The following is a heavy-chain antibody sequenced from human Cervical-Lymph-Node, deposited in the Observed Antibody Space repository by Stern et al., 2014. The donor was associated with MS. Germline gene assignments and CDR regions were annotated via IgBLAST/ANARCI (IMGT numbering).Heavy chain of an antibody. CDR2: IIPTFGVT. Sequence: VQLVQSGAEVKQPGSSVNVSCKASGGTFRSYGFSWVRQAPGQGLEWMGGIIPTFGVTNYEQKYQGRVTIIADESTNTVCMELSSLRSEDTAVYYCARHFDWLLGAEDYGMDVWGQGTTVTVSS. CDR1: GGTFRSYG. D-gene: IGHD3-9*01. CDR3: ARHFDWLLGAEDYGMDV. V-gene: IGHV1-69*01. J-gene: IGHJ6*02.